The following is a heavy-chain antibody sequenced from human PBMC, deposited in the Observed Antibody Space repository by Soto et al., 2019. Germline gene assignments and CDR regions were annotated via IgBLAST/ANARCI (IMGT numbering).Heavy chain of an antibody. D-gene: IGHD2-21*02. CDR1: GGSISGYY. V-gene: IGHV4-59*01. CDR3: ARDLWGYCGTDCYPLDV. Sequence: SETLSLTCTASGGSISGYYWSWIRQPPGKGLEWIGYMYNTGSTVYNPSFKSRVTISVDTSKNQFSLKLNPVTAADTAVYYCARDLWGYCGTDCYPLDVWGQGTTVTVSS. J-gene: IGHJ6*02. CDR2: MYNTGST.